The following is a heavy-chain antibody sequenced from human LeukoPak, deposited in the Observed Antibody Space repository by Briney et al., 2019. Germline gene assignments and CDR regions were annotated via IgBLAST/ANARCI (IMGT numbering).Heavy chain of an antibody. CDR2: IYYSGGT. D-gene: IGHD6-19*01. CDR1: GGSISSYY. Sequence: SETLSLTCTVSGGSISSYYWSWIRQPPGEGLGWVGYIYYSGGTNYNPSLKSRVTISVDTSKNQFSLKLSSVTAADTAVYYCASGSSGWYRGAFDIWGQGTMVTVSS. J-gene: IGHJ3*02. CDR3: ASGSSGWYRGAFDI. V-gene: IGHV4-59*01.